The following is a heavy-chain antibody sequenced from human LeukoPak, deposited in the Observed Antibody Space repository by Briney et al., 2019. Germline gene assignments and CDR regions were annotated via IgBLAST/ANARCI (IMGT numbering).Heavy chain of an antibody. CDR2: ITSISRYI. V-gene: IGHV3-21*04. Sequence: GESLRLSCTVSGFSFSTYNMSWVRQAPGKGLEWVSSITSISRYIYYADSVRGRFTISRVNAKRSLYLQMNSRIAEGTAVYYCEKDVWSSDYAFDIWGQGTMVTVSS. J-gene: IGHJ3*02. CDR3: EKDVWSSDYAFDI. D-gene: IGHD2-21*02. CDR1: GFSFSTYN.